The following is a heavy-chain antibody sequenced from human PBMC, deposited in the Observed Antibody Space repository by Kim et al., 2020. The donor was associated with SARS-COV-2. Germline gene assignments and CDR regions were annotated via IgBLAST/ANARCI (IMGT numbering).Heavy chain of an antibody. D-gene: IGHD3-10*01. CDR3: ARGVVRGVSLDY. Sequence: NYAQKFQGSVPITADESTSTVYMELISLVSEDTAVYYCARGVVRGVSLDYWGQGTLVTVSS. V-gene: IGHV1-69*01. J-gene: IGHJ4*02.